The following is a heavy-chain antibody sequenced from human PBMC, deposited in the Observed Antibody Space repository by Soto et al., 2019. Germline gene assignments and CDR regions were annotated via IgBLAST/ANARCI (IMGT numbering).Heavy chain of an antibody. V-gene: IGHV1-69*13. CDR2: IIPIFGPA. CDR3: VSGGPYSPSHGFDP. J-gene: IGHJ5*02. D-gene: IGHD3-16*01. Sequence: VASVKVSCKASGGTFSKNAVSWVRQAPGLGLEWMGGIIPIFGPADYAQKFQGRVTIIADESTSTVYMELSSLTSDDTAMYYCVSGGPYSPSHGFDPWGQGTLVTVSS. CDR1: GGTFSKNA.